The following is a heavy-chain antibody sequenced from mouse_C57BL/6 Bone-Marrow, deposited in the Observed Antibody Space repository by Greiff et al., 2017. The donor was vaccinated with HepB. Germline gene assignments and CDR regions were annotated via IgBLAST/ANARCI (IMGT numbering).Heavy chain of an antibody. J-gene: IGHJ2*01. CDR3: TRKIYYGNYRYFDY. CDR1: GYTFTSYW. Sequence: VQLQQSGTVLARPGASVKMSCKTSGYTFTSYWMHWVKQRPGQGLEWIGAIYPGNSDTSYNQKFKGKAKLTAVTSASTAYMELSSLTNEDSAVYYCTRKIYYGNYRYFDYWGQGTTLTVSS. V-gene: IGHV1-5*01. D-gene: IGHD2-1*01. CDR2: IYPGNSDT.